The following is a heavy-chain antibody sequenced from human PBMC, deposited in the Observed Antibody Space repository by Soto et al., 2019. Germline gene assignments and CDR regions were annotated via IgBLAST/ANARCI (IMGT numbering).Heavy chain of an antibody. CDR1: GVTFSSYS. CDR2: MRGSTI. V-gene: IGHV3-48*01. CDR3: ARSGVLPYAFDI. D-gene: IGHD3-10*01. Sequence: EVQMVESGGGLVQPGGSLRLSCADAGVTFSSYSMNWVRQAPGKGLEWVSYMRGSTIYYADSVKGRFTISRDSAKNSLYLQMNSLRAEDTAVYYCARSGVLPYAFDIWCQGTMVTVSS. J-gene: IGHJ3*02.